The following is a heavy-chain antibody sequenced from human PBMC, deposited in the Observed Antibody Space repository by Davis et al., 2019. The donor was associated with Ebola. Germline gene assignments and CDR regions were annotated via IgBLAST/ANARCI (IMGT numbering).Heavy chain of an antibody. CDR3: ASRNGLELREGYYYYMDV. CDR1: GFTFSSYA. Sequence: PGGSLRLSCAASGFTFSSYAMSWVRQAPGKGLEWVSAISGSGGSTYYADSVKGRFTISRDNSKNTLYLQMNSLRAEDTAVYYCASRNGLELREGYYYYMDVWGKGTTVTVSS. CDR2: ISGSGGST. V-gene: IGHV3-23*01. J-gene: IGHJ6*03. D-gene: IGHD1-7*01.